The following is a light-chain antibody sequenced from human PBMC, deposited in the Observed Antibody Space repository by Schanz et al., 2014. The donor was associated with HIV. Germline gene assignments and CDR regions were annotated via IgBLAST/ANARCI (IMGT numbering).Light chain of an antibody. V-gene: IGKV3-20*01. CDR2: GAS. CDR1: QSVSRN. CDR3: QQYGSSPYT. J-gene: IGKJ2*01. Sequence: EIVLTQSPATLSVSPGERVTLSCRASQSVSRNLAWYQQKPGQAPRLLIYGASTRATGIPARFSGSGSGTDFTLTISRLEPEDFAVYYCQQYGSSPYTFGQGTKLEIK.